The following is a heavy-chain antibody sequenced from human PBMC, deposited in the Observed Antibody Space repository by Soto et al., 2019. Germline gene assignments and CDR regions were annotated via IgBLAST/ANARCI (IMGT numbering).Heavy chain of an antibody. Sequence: ASVKVSCKVSGYTLTELSMHWVRQAPGKGLEWMGGFDPEDGETIYAQKFQGRVTMTEDTSTDTAYMELSSLRSEDTAVYYCATTRYVETNNWFDPWGQGNLVTVSS. CDR2: FDPEDGET. D-gene: IGHD3-16*01. J-gene: IGHJ5*02. CDR3: ATTRYVETNNWFDP. CDR1: GYTLTELS. V-gene: IGHV1-24*01.